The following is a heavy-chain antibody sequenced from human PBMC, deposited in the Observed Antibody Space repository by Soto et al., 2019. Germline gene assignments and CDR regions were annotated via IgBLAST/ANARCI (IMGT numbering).Heavy chain of an antibody. CDR2: ISYDGTNK. Sequence: QVQLVESGGGVVQPGGSLRLSCTASGFTFSSFDMHWVRQAPGRGLEWVAVISYDGTNKDYADSVKGRFTISRDNSKNTLYLQMNSLRPGDTAVYFCASLVAYSGSYFDFWGQGNLVTVSS. CDR3: ASLVAYSGSYFDF. D-gene: IGHD1-26*01. J-gene: IGHJ4*02. CDR1: GFTFSSFD. V-gene: IGHV3-30-3*01.